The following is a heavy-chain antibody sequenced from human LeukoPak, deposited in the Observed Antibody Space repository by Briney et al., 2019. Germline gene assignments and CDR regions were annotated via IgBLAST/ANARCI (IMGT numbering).Heavy chain of an antibody. J-gene: IGHJ4*02. Sequence: GGPLRLSCAASRFTFSSYVMSWVRQAPGKGLEWVSAVSGSGASTYYADSVKGRFTISRGNSKNQLFLQMNSLKAEDTAVYYCAKGAWNDDWGQGTLVTVSS. CDR3: AKGAWNDD. CDR1: RFTFSSYV. V-gene: IGHV3-23*01. CDR2: VSGSGAST. D-gene: IGHD1-1*01.